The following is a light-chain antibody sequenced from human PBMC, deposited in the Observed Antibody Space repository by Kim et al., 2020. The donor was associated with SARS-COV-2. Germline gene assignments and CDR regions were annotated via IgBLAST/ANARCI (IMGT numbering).Light chain of an antibody. CDR1: SLRSSY. CDR3: NSRDSSGNHLV. CDR2: GKN. V-gene: IGLV3-19*01. Sequence: ALGQTRRIACQGYSLRSSYASWYQQKPGQAPVLVIYGKNNRPSGIPDRFSGSSSGNTASLTITGAQAEDEADYYCNSRDSSGNHLVFGGGTQLTVL. J-gene: IGLJ2*01.